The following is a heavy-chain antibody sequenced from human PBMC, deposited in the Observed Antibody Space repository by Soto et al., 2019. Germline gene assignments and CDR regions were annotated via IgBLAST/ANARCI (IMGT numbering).Heavy chain of an antibody. CDR2: IIPIFGTA. CDR3: ARDRDEQLGPYFDY. V-gene: IGHV1-69*13. Sequence: SVKVSCKASGGTFSSYAISWVRQAPGRGLEWMGGIIPIFGTANYAQKFQGRVTLTADESTSTAYMELSSLRSEDTAVYYCARDRDEQLGPYFDYWGQGTLVTVSS. CDR1: GGTFSSYA. J-gene: IGHJ4*02. D-gene: IGHD6-6*01.